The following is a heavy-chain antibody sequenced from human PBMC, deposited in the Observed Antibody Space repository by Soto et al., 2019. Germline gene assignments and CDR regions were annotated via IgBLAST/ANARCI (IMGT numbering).Heavy chain of an antibody. CDR3: AKGRYLDVSGGCANF. V-gene: IGHV3-23*01. Sequence: GGSLRLSFVASGFTFSSYVMSWVRQTPAKGLEWVSAISGSGWQTYYAQSVQGRFTISRDNSKSTVYLHVNSLRAEDSGIYYCAKGRYLDVSGGCANFWGRGTLVSVSS. D-gene: IGHD2-15*01. J-gene: IGHJ4*02. CDR2: ISGSGWQT. CDR1: GFTFSSYV.